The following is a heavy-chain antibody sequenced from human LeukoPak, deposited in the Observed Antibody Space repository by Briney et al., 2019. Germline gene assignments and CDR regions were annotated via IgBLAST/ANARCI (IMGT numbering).Heavy chain of an antibody. J-gene: IGHJ4*02. D-gene: IGHD1-26*01. CDR2: INQDGTEK. Sequence: PGGSLRLSCAASGFTFSSYSMNWVRQAPGKGLEWVASINQDGTEKYYLDSVKGRFTISRDNAKNLLFVQMNSLRAEDTAVYYCARDLGKWDPQDYWGQGTLVTVSS. CDR3: ARDLGKWDPQDY. V-gene: IGHV3-7*01. CDR1: GFTFSSYS.